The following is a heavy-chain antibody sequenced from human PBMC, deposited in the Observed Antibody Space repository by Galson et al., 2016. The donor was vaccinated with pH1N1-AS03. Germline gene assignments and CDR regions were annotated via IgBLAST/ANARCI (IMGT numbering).Heavy chain of an antibody. D-gene: IGHD4-17*01. CDR1: GASISDGDYY. J-gene: IGHJ3*02. Sequence: TLSLTCTVSGASISDGDYYWRWIRHFPGKGLEWIGYIYYSGSTYYNPSLKSRLTISVDTSKNQFSLKLNSVTAADTAVYYCARDRHDYGPDPFDIWGQGTMVTVSS. CDR2: IYYSGST. CDR3: ARDRHDYGPDPFDI. V-gene: IGHV4-31*03.